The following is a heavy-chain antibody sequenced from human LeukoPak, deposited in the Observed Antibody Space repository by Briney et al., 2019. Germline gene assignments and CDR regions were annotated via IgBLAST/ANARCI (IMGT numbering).Heavy chain of an antibody. V-gene: IGHV4-38-2*01. D-gene: IGHD5-18*01. Sequence: SETLSLTCAVSGYSISSGYYWGWIRQPPGKGLEWIGGIYHSGSTYYNPSLEGRVTIAVNTSNNQISQKLSSVTAADTAVYYCARSNYGYPDYWGQGTLVTVSS. J-gene: IGHJ4*02. CDR3: ARSNYGYPDY. CDR2: IYHSGST. CDR1: GYSISSGYY.